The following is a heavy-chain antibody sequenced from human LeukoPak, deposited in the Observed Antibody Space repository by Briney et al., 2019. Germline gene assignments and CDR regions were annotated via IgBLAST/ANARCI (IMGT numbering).Heavy chain of an antibody. Sequence: GGSLRLSCAASGFTFSNYAMSWVRQAPGKGLEWVSTISNGGTTFYVDSVKGRFTISRDNAKNSLYLQMNSLRAEDTAVYYCARGGRYYDFWSGYLDYWGQGTLVTVSS. D-gene: IGHD3-3*01. CDR2: ISNGGTT. J-gene: IGHJ4*02. V-gene: IGHV3-69-1*01. CDR1: GFTFSNYA. CDR3: ARGGRYYDFWSGYLDY.